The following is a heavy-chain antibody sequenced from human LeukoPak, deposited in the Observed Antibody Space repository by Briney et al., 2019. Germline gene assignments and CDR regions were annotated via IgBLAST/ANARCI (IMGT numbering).Heavy chain of an antibody. D-gene: IGHD3-22*01. CDR1: GGSISSGGYS. CDR3: ARGDSSGYYSYFDY. CDR2: IYHSGST. Sequence: SQTLSLTCAVSGGSISSGGYSWSWIRQPPGTGLEWIGYIYHSGSTYYNPSLKGRVTISVDRSKNQFSLKLSSVTAADTAVYYCARGDSSGYYSYFDYWGQGTLVTVSS. V-gene: IGHV4-30-2*01. J-gene: IGHJ4*02.